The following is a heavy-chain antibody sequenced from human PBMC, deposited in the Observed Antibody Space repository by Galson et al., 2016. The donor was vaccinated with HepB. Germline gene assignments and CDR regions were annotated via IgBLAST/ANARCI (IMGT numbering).Heavy chain of an antibody. CDR1: GGSISSGGYS. V-gene: IGHV4-30-2*01. Sequence: TLSLTCGVSGGSISSGGYSWSWIRQPPGKGLEWIGYIYHTGSTYYNPSLKSRFTISSDNAANRLYLQMSGLRAEDTAVYYCDTEYWGNPHSWGQGTLVTVSS. CDR2: IYHTGST. CDR3: DTEYWGNPHS. J-gene: IGHJ4*02. D-gene: IGHD3-16*01.